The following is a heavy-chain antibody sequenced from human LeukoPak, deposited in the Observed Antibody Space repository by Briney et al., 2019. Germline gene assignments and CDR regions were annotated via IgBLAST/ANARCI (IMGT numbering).Heavy chain of an antibody. CDR1: GFTFSSYS. CDR2: IIPSGHTT. Sequence: GGSLRLSCAASGFTFSSYSMNWVRQAPGRGLEWVSGIIPSGHTTYYADSVRGRFTISRDNSRNTVYLQMNSLRAEDTAVYYCAKDDRWLQFCCWGQGTLVTVSA. V-gene: IGHV3-23*01. D-gene: IGHD5-24*01. CDR3: AKDDRWLQFCC. J-gene: IGHJ4*02.